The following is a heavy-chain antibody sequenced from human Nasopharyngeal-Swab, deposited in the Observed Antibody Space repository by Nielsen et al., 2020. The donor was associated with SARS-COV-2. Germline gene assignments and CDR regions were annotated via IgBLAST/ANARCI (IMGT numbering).Heavy chain of an antibody. J-gene: IGHJ3*02. Sequence: GESLKISCAASGFIFSSYGMHWVRQAPGKGLEWVAVISYDGSNKYYADSLKGRFTISKDSSKNTLYLQMNSLRAEDTAVYYCAKVPGSSWVDAFDIWGQGTKVTVSS. CDR3: AKVPGSSWVDAFDI. D-gene: IGHD6-13*01. V-gene: IGHV3-30*18. CDR1: GFIFSSYG. CDR2: ISYDGSNK.